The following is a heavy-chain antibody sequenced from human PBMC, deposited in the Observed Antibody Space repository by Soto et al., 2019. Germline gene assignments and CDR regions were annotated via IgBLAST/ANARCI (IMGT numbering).Heavy chain of an antibody. CDR1: GGSISSHY. J-gene: IGHJ6*02. CDR3: ARDRAKWKDYYYYGMDV. V-gene: IGHV4-59*11. CDR2: IYYSGST. Sequence: SETLSLTCTVSGGSISSHYWSWIRQPPGQGLEWIGYIYYSGSTNYNPSLKSRVTISVDTSKSQFSLRLSSVTAADTAVYYCARDRAKWKDYYYYGMDVWGQGTTVTVSS. D-gene: IGHD1-20*01.